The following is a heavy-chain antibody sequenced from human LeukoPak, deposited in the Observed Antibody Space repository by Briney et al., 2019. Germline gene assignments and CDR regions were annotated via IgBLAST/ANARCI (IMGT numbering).Heavy chain of an antibody. CDR1: GYTFTGYY. J-gene: IGHJ3*02. CDR2: INPNSGGT. V-gene: IGHV1-2*06. Sequence: ASVKVSCKASGYTFTGYYMHWVRQAPGQGLEWMGRINPNSGGTNYAQKFQGRVTMTRDTSISTAYMELSRLRSDDTAVYYCASLTPLSWELPFRGDAFDIWGQGTMVTVST. CDR3: ASLTPLSWELPFRGDAFDI. D-gene: IGHD1-26*01.